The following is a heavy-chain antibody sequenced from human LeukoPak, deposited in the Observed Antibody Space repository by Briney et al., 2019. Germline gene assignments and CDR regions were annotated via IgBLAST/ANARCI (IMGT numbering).Heavy chain of an antibody. D-gene: IGHD1-26*01. Sequence: SGTLSLTCAVSGGSISSTDWWSWVRQPPGKGLEWIGEIYYSGSTNYNPSLKSRVTISVDKSKNQFSLKLNSMTAADTAVYYCVRDRDSGTYYYYYGMDVWGQGTTVTVSS. V-gene: IGHV4-4*02. CDR3: VRDRDSGTYYYYYGMDV. CDR1: GGSISSTDW. J-gene: IGHJ6*02. CDR2: IYYSGST.